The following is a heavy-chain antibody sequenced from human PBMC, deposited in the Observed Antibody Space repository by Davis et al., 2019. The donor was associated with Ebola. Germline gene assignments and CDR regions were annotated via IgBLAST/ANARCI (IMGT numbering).Heavy chain of an antibody. J-gene: IGHJ5*02. Sequence: GSLRLSCTVSGGSISTYYWSWIRQPPGKGLEWIGYIYYSGSTYYNPSLKSRVTISVDTSKNQFSLKLSSVTAADTAVYYCARSPTTVTTGWFDPWGQGTLVTVSS. D-gene: IGHD4-23*01. V-gene: IGHV4-59*12. CDR2: IYYSGST. CDR3: ARSPTTVTTGWFDP. CDR1: GGSISTYY.